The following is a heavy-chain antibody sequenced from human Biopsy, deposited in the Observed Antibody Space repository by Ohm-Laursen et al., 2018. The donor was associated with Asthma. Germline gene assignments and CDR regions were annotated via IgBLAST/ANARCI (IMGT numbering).Heavy chain of an antibody. Sequence: SQTLSLTCCLSSGSGGYMRSGNYYWGWIRQPPGKGLEWIGSIYYSGTTYYTPSLESRVTVSADTSKNQFSLKLTSVTAADTAVYYCVRGSSSWHHGPFHYYYGLDVWGQGTTATVSS. CDR1: GGYMRSGNYY. CDR3: VRGSSSWHHGPFHYYYGLDV. J-gene: IGHJ6*02. D-gene: IGHD6-13*01. V-gene: IGHV4-39*01. CDR2: IYYSGTT.